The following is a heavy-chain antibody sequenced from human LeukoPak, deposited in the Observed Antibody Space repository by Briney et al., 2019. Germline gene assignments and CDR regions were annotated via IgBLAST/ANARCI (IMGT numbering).Heavy chain of an antibody. J-gene: IGHJ5*02. CDR2: IIPIFGTA. CDR1: GGTFSSYA. CDR3: ARRGLGVAADNWFDP. D-gene: IGHD2-15*01. Sequence: SVKVSCKASGGTFSSYAISWVRQAPGQGLEWMGGIIPIFGTANYAQKFQGRVTITADKSTSIAYMELSSLRSEDTAVYYCARRGLGVAADNWFDPWGQGTLVTVSS. V-gene: IGHV1-69*06.